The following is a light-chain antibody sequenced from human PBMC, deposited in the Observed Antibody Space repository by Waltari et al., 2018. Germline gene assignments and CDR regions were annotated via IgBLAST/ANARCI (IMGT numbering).Light chain of an antibody. CDR3: SHYVRLPGS. CDR2: GAS. V-gene: IGKV3-20*01. J-gene: IGKJ1*01. Sequence: IVLTQSPVTLPLSPGERDTLSCRASQGVSRSLAWYQQKPGQAPRLLIYGASSRATGVPERFRGSGSGTEFSLTISRLGPEDFAVFDCSHYVRLPGSFGQGTEVEIK. CDR1: QGVSRS.